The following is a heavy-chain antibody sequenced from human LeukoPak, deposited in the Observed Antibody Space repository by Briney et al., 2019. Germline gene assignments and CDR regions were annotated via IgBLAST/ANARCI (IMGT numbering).Heavy chain of an antibody. CDR1: GGTFSSYA. CDR2: IIPIFGTA. D-gene: IGHD3-22*01. V-gene: IGHV1-69*05. Sequence: SVKVSCKASGGTFSSYAISWVRQAPGQGLEWMGRIIPIFGTANYAQKFQGRVTITTDESTGTAYMELSSLRSEDTAVYYCARDHLDSSGTDYWGQGTLVTVSS. CDR3: ARDHLDSSGTDY. J-gene: IGHJ4*02.